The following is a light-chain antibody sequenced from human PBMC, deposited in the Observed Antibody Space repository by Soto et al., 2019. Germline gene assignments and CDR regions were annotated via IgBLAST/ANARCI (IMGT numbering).Light chain of an antibody. CDR1: QSVSSN. J-gene: IGKJ1*01. CDR3: QQYNEWPPWT. CDR2: GAS. Sequence: EIVMTQYPDTLSVSPGERATLSCRASQSVSSNLAWYQQKPGQAPRLLIYGASTRATGITARFSGSGSGTEFTLTISSLQSEDFAVYYCQQYNEWPPWTLGQGTKVEIK. V-gene: IGKV3-15*01.